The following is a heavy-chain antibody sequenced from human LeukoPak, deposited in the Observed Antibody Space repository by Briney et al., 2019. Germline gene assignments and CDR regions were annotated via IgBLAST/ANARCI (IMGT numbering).Heavy chain of an antibody. CDR1: GFTFSSNY. Sequence: GGSLRLSCAASGFTFSSNYMSWVRQAPGKGLEWVSVIYSGGSTYYADSVKGRFTISRDDSENSLFLQMNSLKTEDTAVYYCVRENWYRFDNWGQGTLVTVSS. CDR2: IYSGGST. CDR3: VRENWYRFDN. V-gene: IGHV3-53*01. D-gene: IGHD1-14*01. J-gene: IGHJ4*02.